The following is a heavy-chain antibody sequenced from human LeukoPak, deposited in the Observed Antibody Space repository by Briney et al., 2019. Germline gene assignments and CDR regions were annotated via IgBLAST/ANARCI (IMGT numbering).Heavy chain of an antibody. J-gene: IGHJ4*02. D-gene: IGHD2-2*01. Sequence: GGSLRLSCAASGFTFSSYSMNWVRQAPGKGLEWVSSISSSSSYIYYADSVKGRFTVSRDNAKNSLYLQMNGLRAEDTAVYYCARGWPSRYCSSTSCHVGDYWGQGTLVTVSS. CDR1: GFTFSSYS. CDR2: ISSSSSYI. CDR3: ARGWPSRYCSSTSCHVGDY. V-gene: IGHV3-21*01.